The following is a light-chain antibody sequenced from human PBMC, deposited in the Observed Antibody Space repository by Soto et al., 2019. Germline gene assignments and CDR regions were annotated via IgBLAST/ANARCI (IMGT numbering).Light chain of an antibody. CDR2: AAS. CDR1: QGIRND. J-gene: IGKJ1*01. CDR3: LQHSTYPLT. Sequence: DIQMTQFPSSLSASVGDRVTITCRASQGIRNDLGWYQQKPGKAPKRLIYAASSLQSGVPSRFSGSESGTEFTLAISSLQPEVSATFYCLQHSTYPLTFGQGTKVEIK. V-gene: IGKV1-17*01.